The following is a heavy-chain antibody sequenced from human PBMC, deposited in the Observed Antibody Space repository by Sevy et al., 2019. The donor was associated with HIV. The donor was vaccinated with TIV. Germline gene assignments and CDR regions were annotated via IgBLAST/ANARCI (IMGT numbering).Heavy chain of an antibody. CDR3: AKISEEYKQKWYPPDY. CDR2: ISYHGTNK. D-gene: IGHD1-1*01. V-gene: IGHV3-30*18. Sequence: GGSLRLSCVASGFSFSSYGMHWVRQAPGKGLEWVALISYHGTNKYYGDSVRGRFTVSRDNSRNTLYLQMDSLRAEDTAVYYCAKISEEYKQKWYPPDYWGQGTLVTVSS. CDR1: GFSFSSYG. J-gene: IGHJ4*02.